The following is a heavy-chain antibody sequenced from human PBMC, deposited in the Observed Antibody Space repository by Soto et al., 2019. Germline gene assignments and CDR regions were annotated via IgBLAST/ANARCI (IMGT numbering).Heavy chain of an antibody. J-gene: IGHJ5*02. Sequence: EVQLLESGGGLVQPGGSLRLSCAASGFTFSSYDMSWVRQAPGKGLEWVSAISGSGGSTYYADSVKGRFTISRDNSKNTLYLPMNSLRAEDTAVYYCAKDQAPPRIVPAAISAGNWFDPWGQGTLVTVSS. V-gene: IGHV3-23*01. CDR2: ISGSGGST. D-gene: IGHD2-2*01. CDR1: GFTFSSYD. CDR3: AKDQAPPRIVPAAISAGNWFDP.